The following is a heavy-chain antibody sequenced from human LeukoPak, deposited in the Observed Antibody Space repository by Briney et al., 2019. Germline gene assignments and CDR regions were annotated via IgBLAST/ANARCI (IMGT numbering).Heavy chain of an antibody. CDR3: ATQRGSYLWGTDFDY. CDR1: GYTFIGYY. D-gene: IGHD3-16*01. CDR2: INPNSGGA. Sequence: ASVKVSCKASGYTFIGYYMHWVRQAPGQGLEWMGWINPNSGGANYAQKFRDRVTMTRDTSISTVYMELSRLRSDDTAVYYCATQRGSYLWGTDFDYWGQGTLVTVSS. J-gene: IGHJ4*02. V-gene: IGHV1-2*02.